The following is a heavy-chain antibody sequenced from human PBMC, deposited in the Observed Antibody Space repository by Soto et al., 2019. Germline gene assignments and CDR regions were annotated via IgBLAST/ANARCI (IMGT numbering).Heavy chain of an antibody. J-gene: IGHJ4*02. D-gene: IGHD5-12*01. Sequence: GGSLRLSCAASGFSFNSFVMSWVRQAPGKGLEWVSAITISGGDSYYLDSVQGRFAISRDNTKNTLYLQMNSLSAEDTAMYYCAKGSSSTRPYYFDYWGQGTPVTVSS. CDR1: GFSFNSFV. V-gene: IGHV3-23*01. CDR2: ITISGGDS. CDR3: AKGSSSTRPYYFDY.